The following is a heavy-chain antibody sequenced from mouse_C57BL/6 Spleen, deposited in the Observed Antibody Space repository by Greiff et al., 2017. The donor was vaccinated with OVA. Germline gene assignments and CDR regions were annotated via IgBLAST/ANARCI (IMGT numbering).Heavy chain of an antibody. D-gene: IGHD1-1*01. CDR1: GFTFSSYA. J-gene: IGHJ3*01. CDR2: ISDGGSYT. V-gene: IGHV5-4*01. Sequence: EVHLVESGGGLVKPGGSLKLSCAASGFTFSSYAMSWVRQTPEKRLEWVATISDGGSYTYYPDNVKGRFTISRDNAKNNLYLQMSHLKSEDTAMYYCAREGGSRGFAYWGQGTLVTVSA. CDR3: AREGGSRGFAY.